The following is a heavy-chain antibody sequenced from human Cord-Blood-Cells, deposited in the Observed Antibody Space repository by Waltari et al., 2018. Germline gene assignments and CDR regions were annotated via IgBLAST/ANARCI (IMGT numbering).Heavy chain of an antibody. Sequence: QVQLQESGPGLVKPSQTLSLTCTVSGGSISSGGYYWSWIRQHPGKGLEWIGYIYYRGSPYYNPSLKSRVTISVDTSKNQFSLKLSSVTAADTAVYYCARGKYSSSYNWFDPWGQGTLVTVSS. CDR1: GGSISSGGYY. V-gene: IGHV4-31*03. CDR3: ARGKYSSSYNWFDP. D-gene: IGHD6-6*01. CDR2: IYYRGSP. J-gene: IGHJ5*02.